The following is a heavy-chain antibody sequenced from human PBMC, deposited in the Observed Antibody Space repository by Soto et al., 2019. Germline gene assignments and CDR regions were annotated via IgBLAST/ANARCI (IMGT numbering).Heavy chain of an antibody. V-gene: IGHV4-39*01. CDR3: AGHYYDSSGMFDY. D-gene: IGHD3-22*01. J-gene: IGHJ4*02. CDR2: IYYSGST. CDR1: GGSISSSSYY. Sequence: TSETLSLTCNVSGGSISSSSYYWGCIRQPPGKGLEWILSIYYSGSTYYNPSLQIRVTISVDTSKNQLSLKLSSVTAPDTAVYYRAGHYYDSSGMFDYWGQGTLVTVSS.